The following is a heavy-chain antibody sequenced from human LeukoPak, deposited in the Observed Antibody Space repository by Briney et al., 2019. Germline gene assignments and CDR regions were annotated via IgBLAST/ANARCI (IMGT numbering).Heavy chain of an antibody. CDR3: AREYSSGWYGYYYGMDV. V-gene: IGHV1-18*01. D-gene: IGHD6-19*01. CDR2: ISAYNGST. Sequence: ASVKVSCKASGYTFTSYGISWVRQAPGQGLEWMGWISAYNGSTNYAQKLQGRVTMTTDTSTSTAYMELRSLRSDDTAVYYCAREYSSGWYGYYYGMDVWGQGTTVTVSS. J-gene: IGHJ6*02. CDR1: GYTFTSYG.